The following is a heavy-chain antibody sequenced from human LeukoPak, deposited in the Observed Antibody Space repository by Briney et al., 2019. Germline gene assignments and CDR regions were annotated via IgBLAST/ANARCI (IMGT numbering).Heavy chain of an antibody. V-gene: IGHV4-31*03. CDR1: GGSISSGGYY. CDR3: ARVPVLEESYYGMDV. D-gene: IGHD4/OR15-4a*01. J-gene: IGHJ6*02. CDR2: IYYSGST. Sequence: SETLSLTCTVSGGSISSGGYYWSWIRQHPGTGLEWIGYIYYSGSTYYNPSLKSRVTISVDTSKNQFSLKLSSVTAAGTAVYYCARVPVLEESYYGMDVWGQGTTVTVSS.